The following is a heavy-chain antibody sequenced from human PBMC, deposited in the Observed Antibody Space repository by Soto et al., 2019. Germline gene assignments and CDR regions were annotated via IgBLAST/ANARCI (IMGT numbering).Heavy chain of an antibody. Sequence: PSDTLSLTCAVSGGSISISNLWTWVRQPPGKGLEWIGEIYHGGSTNYNPSLKSRVTISVDKSKNQFSLRLSSVTAADTAVYYCARSPRSIAAGGIDYWGQGILVTVSS. CDR2: IYHGGST. D-gene: IGHD6-13*01. CDR3: ARSPRSIAAGGIDY. CDR1: GGSISISNL. J-gene: IGHJ4*02. V-gene: IGHV4-4*02.